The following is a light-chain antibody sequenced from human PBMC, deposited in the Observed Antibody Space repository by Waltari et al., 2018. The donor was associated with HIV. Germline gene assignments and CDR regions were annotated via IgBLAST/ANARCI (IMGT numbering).Light chain of an antibody. V-gene: IGLV2-23*02. CDR1: SRDVGSYNL. J-gene: IGLJ1*01. CDR2: EVT. CDR3: CSYAGSSAFV. Sequence: QSALTQPASVSGSPGQSITISCTGTSRDVGSYNLGSWYQHHPGNAPKLMIFEVTKRPSGVSNRFSGSKSGNTASLTISGLQADDEADYYCCSYAGSSAFVFGTGTKVTVL.